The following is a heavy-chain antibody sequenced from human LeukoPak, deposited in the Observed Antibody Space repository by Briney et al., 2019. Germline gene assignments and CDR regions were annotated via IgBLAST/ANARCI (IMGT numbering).Heavy chain of an antibody. J-gene: IGHJ6*02. Sequence: PSETLSLTCTASGGSISSYYWSWIRQPPGKGLEWIGYIYYSGSTNYNPSLKSRVTISVDTSKNQFSLKLSSVTAADTAVCYCARDGRYYDFWSGYSSYYYYYGMDVWGQGTTVTVSS. CDR1: GGSISSYY. CDR3: ARDGRYYDFWSGYSSYYYYYGMDV. D-gene: IGHD3-3*01. V-gene: IGHV4-59*01. CDR2: IYYSGST.